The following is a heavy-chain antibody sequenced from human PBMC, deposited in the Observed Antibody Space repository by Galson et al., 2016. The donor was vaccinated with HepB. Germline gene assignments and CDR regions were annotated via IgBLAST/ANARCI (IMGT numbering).Heavy chain of an antibody. V-gene: IGHV4-61*02. D-gene: IGHD1-26*01. Sequence: TLSLTCTVSGGSISSGSYYWSWIRQPAGKGLEWIGRIYTSGSTYYNPSLKSRVTISVDTSKNQFSLKLRSVTAADTAVYYCSRVSGRVIYYYHGMDVWGKGTTVTVSS. J-gene: IGHJ6*04. CDR3: SRVSGRVIYYYHGMDV. CDR1: GGSISSGSYY. CDR2: IYTSGST.